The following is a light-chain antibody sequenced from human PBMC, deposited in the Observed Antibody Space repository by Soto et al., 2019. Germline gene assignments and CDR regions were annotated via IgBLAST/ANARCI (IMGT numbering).Light chain of an antibody. CDR3: QQYGSSPST. CDR2: GAS. CDR1: QSVSSSY. Sequence: EIVLTQSPGTLSLSPGERATLSCRASQSVSSSYLAWYQQKPGQAPRLLIDGASSRATGIPDRFSGSGSGTDFTLTISRLEPEDCAVYYCQQYGSSPSTFGQGTKVEIK. V-gene: IGKV3-20*01. J-gene: IGKJ1*01.